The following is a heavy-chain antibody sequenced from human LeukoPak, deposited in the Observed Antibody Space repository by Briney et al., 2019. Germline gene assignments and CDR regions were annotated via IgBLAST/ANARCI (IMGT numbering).Heavy chain of an antibody. D-gene: IGHD1-26*01. J-gene: IGHJ4*02. CDR3: ARVDYERSGSYGGVFDY. Sequence: SETLSLTCAVYGGTFSGYYWSWVRQPPGKSLEWVGEINDSGGTNYNPSLKSRVTISADKSKNQFSLKMSTVTAADTAVYYCARVDYERSGSYGGVFDYWGQGTLVTVSS. CDR1: GGTFSGYY. V-gene: IGHV4-34*01. CDR2: INDSGGT.